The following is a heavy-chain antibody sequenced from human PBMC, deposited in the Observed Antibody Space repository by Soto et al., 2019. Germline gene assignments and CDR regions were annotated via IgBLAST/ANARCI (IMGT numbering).Heavy chain of an antibody. V-gene: IGHV3-30*03. CDR3: ARVQDTDIANYYYYGMDV. D-gene: IGHD5-18*01. J-gene: IGHJ6*02. Sequence: GGSLRLSCAASGFTFSSYGMHWVRQAPGKGLEWVAVISYDGSNKYYADSAKGRFTISRDNSKNTLYLQMNSLRAEDTAVYYWARVQDTDIANYYYYGMDVWGQGTTVTVSS. CDR1: GFTFSSYG. CDR2: ISYDGSNK.